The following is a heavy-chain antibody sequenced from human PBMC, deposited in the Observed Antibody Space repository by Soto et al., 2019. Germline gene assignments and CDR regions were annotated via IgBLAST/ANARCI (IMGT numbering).Heavy chain of an antibody. J-gene: IGHJ5*02. CDR1: GDSFVIYA. Sequence: GASVKVSCKASGDSFVIYAVSWVRQAPGQGLEWMGAIIPVFGTTNYTQKFQGRVTITADDSTTTAYMELSSLRSDDTAVYYCAREPFGRFDHWGQGTLVTVSS. CDR3: AREPFGRFDH. D-gene: IGHD3-10*01. CDR2: IIPVFGTT. V-gene: IGHV1-69*13.